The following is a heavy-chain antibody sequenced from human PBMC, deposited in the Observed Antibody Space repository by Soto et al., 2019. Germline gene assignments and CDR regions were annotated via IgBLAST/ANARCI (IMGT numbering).Heavy chain of an antibody. V-gene: IGHV1-8*01. D-gene: IGHD3-9*01. CDR1: GYTFTSYD. CDR2: MNPNSGNT. Sequence: QVQLVQTGAEVKKPGASVKVSCKASGYTFTSYDINWVRQATGQGLEWMGWMNPNSGNTGYAQKLQGRVTMTRHTSTSTAYMELSSLRSEDTAVYYCARASSEYYDILAGYYYYYYDMDVWGKGTTVTVSS. J-gene: IGHJ6*03. CDR3: ARASSEYYDILAGYYYYYYDMDV.